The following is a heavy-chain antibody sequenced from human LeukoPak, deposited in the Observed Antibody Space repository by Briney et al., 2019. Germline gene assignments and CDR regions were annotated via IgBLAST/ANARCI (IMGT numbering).Heavy chain of an antibody. CDR3: AKDSSGWSHIYMDV. J-gene: IGHJ6*03. CDR2: ISAGVGTT. V-gene: IGHV3-23*01. D-gene: IGHD6-19*01. CDR1: EFTFSSYA. Sequence: GGSLRLSPAPSEFTFSSYAMTSVRQALEKGLEWVSGISAGVGTTYYADSVKGRFTISRDNSKKTVYLQMNSLRAEDTAVYYCAKDSSGWSHIYMDVWGKGTTVTVSS.